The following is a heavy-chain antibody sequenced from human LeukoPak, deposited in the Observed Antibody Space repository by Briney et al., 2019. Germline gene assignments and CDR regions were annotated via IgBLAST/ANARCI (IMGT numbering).Heavy chain of an antibody. Sequence: GESLKISCNDSRGYWIGWVRQMPGKGLEWMGIIYPGASDIRYSPSFQSQVTISADGSISTAYLQWSSLKASDTAMYYCARCSTCARSSGYYDAFDIWGQGTMVTVSS. CDR3: ARCSTCARSSGYYDAFDI. J-gene: IGHJ3*02. CDR2: IYPGASDI. V-gene: IGHV5-51*01. CDR1: RGYW. D-gene: IGHD3-22*01.